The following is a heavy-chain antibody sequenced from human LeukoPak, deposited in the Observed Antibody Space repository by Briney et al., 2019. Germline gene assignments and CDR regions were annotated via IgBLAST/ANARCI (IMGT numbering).Heavy chain of an antibody. CDR2: ISTYNANT. Sequence: ASVKVSCKASGYSFTSYGISWVRQAPGQGLEWMGWISTYNANTDYALKLQGRVTLTTDTSTSTAYMELKSLRSDDTAVYYCAREECSIGVCYPSGYWGQGTLVTVSS. CDR3: AREECSIGVCYPSGY. J-gene: IGHJ4*02. CDR1: GYSFTSYG. V-gene: IGHV1-18*01. D-gene: IGHD2-8*01.